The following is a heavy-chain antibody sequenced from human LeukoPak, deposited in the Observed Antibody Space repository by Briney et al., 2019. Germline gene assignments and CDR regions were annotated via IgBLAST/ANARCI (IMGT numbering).Heavy chain of an antibody. V-gene: IGHV1-18*01. CDR3: ARRSSGWYDFDY. CDR2: ISAYNGNT. J-gene: IGHJ4*02. CDR1: GYTFTSYG. D-gene: IGHD6-19*01. Sequence: ASVKVSCKASGYTFTSYGISWVRRAPGQGLEWMGWISAYNGNTNYAQKLQGRVTMTTDTSTSTAYMELRSLRSDDTAVYYCARRSSGWYDFDYWGQGTLVTVSS.